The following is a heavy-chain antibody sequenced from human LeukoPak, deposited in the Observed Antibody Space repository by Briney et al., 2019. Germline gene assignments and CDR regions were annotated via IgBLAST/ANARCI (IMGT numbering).Heavy chain of an antibody. Sequence: GGSLRLSCAASGFTFSTYTMYWVRHPPGKRLEWVSIIGSSGGGIHYADSVKGRFTISRDNSKNALYLQMNSLRVEDTAAYYCAKGRGYMRVYYGLDVWGQGTTVTVS. J-gene: IGHJ6*02. V-gene: IGHV3-23*01. CDR2: IGSSGGGI. CDR3: AKGRGYMRVYYGLDV. CDR1: GFTFSTYT. D-gene: IGHD3-16*02.